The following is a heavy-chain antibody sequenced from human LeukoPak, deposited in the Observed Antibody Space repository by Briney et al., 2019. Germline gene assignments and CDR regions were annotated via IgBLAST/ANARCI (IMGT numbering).Heavy chain of an antibody. CDR1: GGSFSGYY. D-gene: IGHD3-3*01. J-gene: IGHJ6*03. Sequence: KPSETLSLTCAVYGGSFSGYYWSWIRQPPGKGLEWIGEINHSGSTNYNPSLKSRVTISVDTSKNQFSLKLSSVTAADTAVYYCARARRYDFWSGYPTYYYYYMDVWGTGTTVTVSS. CDR2: INHSGST. CDR3: ARARRYDFWSGYPTYYYYYMDV. V-gene: IGHV4-34*01.